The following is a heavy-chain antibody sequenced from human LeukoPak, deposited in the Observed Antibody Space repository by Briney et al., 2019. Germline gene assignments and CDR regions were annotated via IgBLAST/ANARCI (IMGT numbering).Heavy chain of an antibody. Sequence: GGSLRLSCTASGFTFSSYAMSWVRQAPGKGLEWVSAISGSGGSTYYADSVKGRFTISRDNSKNTLYLQMNSLRAEDTAVYYCAKASLIVKGYFDYWGQGTLVTVSS. D-gene: IGHD3-22*01. CDR1: GFTFSSYA. CDR2: ISGSGGST. J-gene: IGHJ4*02. V-gene: IGHV3-23*01. CDR3: AKASLIVKGYFDY.